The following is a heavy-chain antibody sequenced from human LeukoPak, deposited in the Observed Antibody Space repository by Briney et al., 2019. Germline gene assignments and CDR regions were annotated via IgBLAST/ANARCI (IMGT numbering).Heavy chain of an antibody. CDR1: EFTVSANY. Sequence: PGGSLRLSCAASEFTVSANYMNWVRQAPGKGLEWVSVIYPGGDTYYADSVEGRFTISRDTPKNTLFLLMNNLRAEDTAVYYCAGEPGIRNGMDVWGQGTTVTVSS. V-gene: IGHV3-53*01. J-gene: IGHJ6*02. CDR3: AGEPGIRNGMDV. CDR2: IYPGGDT.